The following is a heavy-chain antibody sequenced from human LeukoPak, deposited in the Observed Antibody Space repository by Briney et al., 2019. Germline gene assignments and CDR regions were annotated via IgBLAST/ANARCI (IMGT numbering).Heavy chain of an antibody. V-gene: IGHV4-59*01. D-gene: IGHD2-21*01. J-gene: IGHJ4*02. CDR2: IFYSGST. CDR1: GGSISNYY. CDR3: ARHVVASSPLAY. Sequence: SETLSLTCTVSGGSISNYYWSWIRQPPGKGLEWIGYIFYSGSTNYNPSLKSRVTISVDTSRNQFSLKLSSVTAADTAVYYCARHVVASSPLAYWGQGTLVTVSS.